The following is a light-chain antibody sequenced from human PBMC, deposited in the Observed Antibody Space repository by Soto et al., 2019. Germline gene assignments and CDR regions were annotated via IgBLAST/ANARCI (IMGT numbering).Light chain of an antibody. J-gene: IGLJ2*01. CDR3: CSYAGSYTVV. V-gene: IGLV2-11*01. CDR1: SSDVGGYDY. Sequence: QSVLTQPRSVSGSPGQSVTISCTGTSSDVGGYDYVSWYQQHPGKAPKLVIYEVSKRPSGVPDRFSGSKSGNTASLTISGLQAEDDSDYYCCSYAGSYTVVFGGGTKVTVL. CDR2: EVS.